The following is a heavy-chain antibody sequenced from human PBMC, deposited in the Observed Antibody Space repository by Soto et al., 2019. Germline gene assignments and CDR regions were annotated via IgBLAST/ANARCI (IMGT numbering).Heavy chain of an antibody. V-gene: IGHV3-23*01. CDR2: ISGSGGTI. J-gene: IGHJ2*01. CDR3: AKDLYCFSTRCYGGYFDL. D-gene: IGHD2-2*01. Sequence: EVQLLESGGGLVQPGGSLRLSCAASGFTFSSYAMSWVRQAPGKGLEWVSGISGSGGTISYTDSVKGRFTISRDNSKNTLYLQMNSLRAEDTAMYSCAKDLYCFSTRCYGGYFDLWGRGTLVTVSS. CDR1: GFTFSSYA.